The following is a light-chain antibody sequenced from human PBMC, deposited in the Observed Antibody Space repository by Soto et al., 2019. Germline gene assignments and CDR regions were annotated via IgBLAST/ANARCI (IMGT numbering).Light chain of an antibody. CDR3: CSYTTSGSLV. CDR2: DVS. V-gene: IGLV2-14*01. J-gene: IGLJ2*01. CDR1: SSDVGGYNY. Sequence: QSVLTQPASVSGSPGQSITISCTGTSSDVGGYNYVSWYQQHPGKAPKLMIYDVSNRPSGVSNRFSGSKSGNTASLTISGLQAEDEADYYCCSYTTSGSLVFGGGTKVTVL.